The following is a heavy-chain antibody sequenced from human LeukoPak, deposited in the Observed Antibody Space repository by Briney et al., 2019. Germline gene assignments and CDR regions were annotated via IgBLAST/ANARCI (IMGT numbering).Heavy chain of an antibody. CDR3: ARVVYYDSSRRYFQH. CDR1: GGSISSGGYS. J-gene: IGHJ1*01. V-gene: IGHV4-61*08. CDR2: IYYSGST. Sequence: SETLSLTCAVSGGSISSGGYSWSWIRQPPGKGLEWIGYIYYSGSTNYNPSLKSRVTISVDTSKNQFSLKLSSVTAADTAVYYCARVVYYDSSRRYFQHWGQGTLVTVSS. D-gene: IGHD3-22*01.